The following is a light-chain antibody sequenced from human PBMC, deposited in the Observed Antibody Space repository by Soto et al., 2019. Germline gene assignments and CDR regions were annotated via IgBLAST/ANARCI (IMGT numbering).Light chain of an antibody. V-gene: IGKV3-20*01. CDR3: QQFGRSTA. CDR2: GAS. CDR1: QYITSSY. Sequence: EIVLTQSPGTLSLSLGERATLSCRASQYITSSYLAWYQQKPGQPPRLLIYGASTRATGIPDRFSGSGSGTDFTLTISRLEPEDFAVYFCQQFGRSTAFGQGTKVEIK. J-gene: IGKJ1*01.